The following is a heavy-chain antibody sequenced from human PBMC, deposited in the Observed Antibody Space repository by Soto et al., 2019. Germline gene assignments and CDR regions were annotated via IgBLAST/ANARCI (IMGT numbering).Heavy chain of an antibody. CDR2: ISAYNGNT. V-gene: IGHV1-18*01. J-gene: IGHJ4*02. CDR1: GYTFTSYG. D-gene: IGHD4-17*01. Sequence: ASVKVSCKASGYTFTSYGICWVRQAPGQGLEWMGWISAYNGNTNYAQKLQGRVTMTTDTSTSTAYMELRSLRSDDTAVYYCARDKPYYGDYVTFDSWGQGTLVT. CDR3: ARDKPYYGDYVTFDS.